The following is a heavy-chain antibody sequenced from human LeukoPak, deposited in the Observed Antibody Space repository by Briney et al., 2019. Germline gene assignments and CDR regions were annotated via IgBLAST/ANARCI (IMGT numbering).Heavy chain of an antibody. CDR2: IYYSGST. CDR1: GGSISSYY. J-gene: IGHJ4*02. V-gene: IGHV4-59*08. CDR3: AGLAPEGHFDY. Sequence: SETLSLTCTVSGGSISSYYWSWIRQPPGKGLEWIGYIYYSGSTNYNPSLKSRVTISVDTSKNQFSLKLSSVTAADTAVYYCAGLAPEGHFDYWGQGTLVTVSS.